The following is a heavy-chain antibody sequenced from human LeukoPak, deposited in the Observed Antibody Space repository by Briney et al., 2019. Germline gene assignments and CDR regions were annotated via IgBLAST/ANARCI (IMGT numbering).Heavy chain of an antibody. Sequence: SETLSLTCTVSGGSISSYYWSWIRQPPGKGLERIGYIYYSGSTNYNPSLKSRVTISVDTSKNQFSLKLSSVTAADTAVYYCARVGVYYDILTGYYGPLPYYFDYWGQGTLVTVSS. CDR3: ARVGVYYDILTGYYGPLPYYFDY. J-gene: IGHJ4*02. CDR2: IYYSGST. D-gene: IGHD3-9*01. CDR1: GGSISSYY. V-gene: IGHV4-59*01.